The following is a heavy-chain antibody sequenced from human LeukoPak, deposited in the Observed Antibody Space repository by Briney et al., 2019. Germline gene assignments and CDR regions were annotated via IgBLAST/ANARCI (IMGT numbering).Heavy chain of an antibody. CDR3: ARHRGSDNYYYMGV. J-gene: IGHJ6*03. CDR2: INTDGSST. D-gene: IGHD3-10*01. V-gene: IGHV3-74*01. CDR1: GFTFSSYW. Sequence: GGSLRLSCAASGFTFSSYWMHWVRQAPGKGLVWVSRINTDGSSTSYADSVKGRFTISRDNAKNTLYLQMNSLRAEDTAVYYCARHRGSDNYYYMGVWGKGTTVTVSS.